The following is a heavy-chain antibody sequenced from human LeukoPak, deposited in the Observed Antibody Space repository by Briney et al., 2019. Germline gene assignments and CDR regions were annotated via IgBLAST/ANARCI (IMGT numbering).Heavy chain of an antibody. CDR3: ARGGYSGYAGFDP. Sequence: GESLKISCKGSGYTFTSYWVGWVRQMPGKGLEWMGTIYPGDSDTRYSPSFQGQVTISADKSISTAYLQSSSLKASDTAMYYCARGGYSGYAGFDPWGQGTLVTVSS. V-gene: IGHV5-51*01. CDR2: IYPGDSDT. CDR1: GYTFTSYW. D-gene: IGHD5-12*01. J-gene: IGHJ5*02.